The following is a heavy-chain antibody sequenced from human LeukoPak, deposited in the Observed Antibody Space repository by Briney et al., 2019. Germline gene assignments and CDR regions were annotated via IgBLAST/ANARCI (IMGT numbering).Heavy chain of an antibody. CDR1: GGSISSYY. CDR3: ARVVRYSSVSDGMDV. Sequence: PSETLSLTCTVSGGSISSYYWSWIRQPPGKGLEWIGYIYYSGSTNYNPSLKSRVTISVDTSKNQFSLKLSSVTAADTAVYYCARVVRYSSVSDGMDVWGQGTTVTVSS. D-gene: IGHD6-19*01. J-gene: IGHJ6*02. V-gene: IGHV4-59*01. CDR2: IYYSGST.